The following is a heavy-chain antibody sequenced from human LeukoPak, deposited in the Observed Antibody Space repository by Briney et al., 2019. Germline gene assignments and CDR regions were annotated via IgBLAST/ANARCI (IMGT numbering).Heavy chain of an antibody. J-gene: IGHJ6*02. CDR2: ISGSGGST. V-gene: IGHV3-23*01. CDR3: SKGGSGWYPHYYYHGMDV. CDR1: GFTFSSYA. D-gene: IGHD6-19*01. Sequence: GGSLRLSCAASGFTFSSYAMSWVRQAPGKGLEWVSAISGSGGSTYYANSVKGRFTISRDNSKNTLYLQMNSLRAEDTAVYYWSKGGSGWYPHYYYHGMDVWGQGTTVTVSS.